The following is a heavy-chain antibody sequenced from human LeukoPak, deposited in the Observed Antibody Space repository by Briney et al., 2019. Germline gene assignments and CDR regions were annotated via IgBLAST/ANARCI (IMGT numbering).Heavy chain of an antibody. J-gene: IGHJ4*02. CDR2: ISSSSTYI. CDR3: ARQYCSGGTCPPIR. V-gene: IGHV3-21*01. CDR1: GLTFSRYS. D-gene: IGHD2-15*01. Sequence: GGSLRLSCAASGLTFSRYSMTWVRQAPGKGLEWVSSISSSSTYIYYADSVKGRFTISRDNAKNSLHLQMSSLRAEDTAVYYCARQYCSGGTCPPIRWGQGTLVTVSS.